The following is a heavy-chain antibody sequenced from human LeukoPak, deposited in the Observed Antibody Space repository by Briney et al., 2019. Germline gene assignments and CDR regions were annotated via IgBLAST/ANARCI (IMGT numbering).Heavy chain of an antibody. CDR1: GFTFDDYG. CDR2: IRYDGTNK. CDR3: AKGGSGYYSYYFDF. Sequence: GGSLRLSCAASGFTFDDYGMSWVRQAPGKGLEWVAFIRYDGTNKYYADSVKGRFTISRDNSKSTVYLQMNSLSAEDTAVYYCAKGGSGYYSYYFDFWGQGTLVTISS. V-gene: IGHV3-30*02. D-gene: IGHD3-22*01. J-gene: IGHJ4*02.